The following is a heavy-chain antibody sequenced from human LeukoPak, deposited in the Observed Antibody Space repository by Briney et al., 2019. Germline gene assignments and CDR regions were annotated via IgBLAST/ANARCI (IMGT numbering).Heavy chain of an antibody. J-gene: IGHJ4*02. V-gene: IGHV5-51*01. CDR2: IYPGDSVT. D-gene: IGHD3-22*01. Sequence: GESLKISCKGSVYSFTSYWIGWVRQLSGKGLEGMGIIYPGDSVTRYSPYIQGQVTISADKSISTAYLQWSRLKASDTAMYYCARGGYYYDSSGYYRLDYWGQGTLVTVSS. CDR1: VYSFTSYW. CDR3: ARGGYYYDSSGYYRLDY.